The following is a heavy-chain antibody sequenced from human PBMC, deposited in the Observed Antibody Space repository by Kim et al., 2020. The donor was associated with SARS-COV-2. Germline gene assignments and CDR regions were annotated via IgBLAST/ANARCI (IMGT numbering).Heavy chain of an antibody. CDR2: ISGSGGST. CDR3: AKDWLLWFGEYYYYYYGMDV. J-gene: IGHJ6*02. CDR1: GFTFSSYA. D-gene: IGHD3-10*01. V-gene: IGHV3-23*01. Sequence: GGSLRLSCAASGFTFSSYAMSWVRQAPGKGLEWVSAISGSGGSTYYADSVKGRFTISRDNSKNTLYLQMNSLRAEDTAVYYCAKDWLLWFGEYYYYYYGMDVWGQGTTVTVSS.